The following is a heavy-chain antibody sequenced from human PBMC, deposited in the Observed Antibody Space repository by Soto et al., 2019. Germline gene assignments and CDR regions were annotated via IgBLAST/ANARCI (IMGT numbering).Heavy chain of an antibody. CDR1: GFTFSSYS. CDR2: ISSSSSTI. CDR3: ARDKGRSPLDY. D-gene: IGHD2-15*01. V-gene: IGHV3-48*01. J-gene: IGHJ4*02. Sequence: GGSLRLSCAASGFTFSSYSMNWVRQAPGKGLEWVSYISSSSSTIYYADSVKGRFTISRDNAKNSLYLQMNSLRAEDTAVYYCARDKGRSPLDYWGQGTLVTAPQ.